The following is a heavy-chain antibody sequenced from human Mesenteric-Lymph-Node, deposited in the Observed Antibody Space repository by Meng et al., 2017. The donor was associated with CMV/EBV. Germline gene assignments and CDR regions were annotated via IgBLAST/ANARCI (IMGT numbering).Heavy chain of an antibody. Sequence: GSFSGYYWSWIRQPPGNVLEWIGEVNHSGSTNYTPSLKSRVTISVDTSKNQFSLKLSSVTAADTAVYYCAGVIGRSSTSRGWFDPWGQGTLVTVSS. J-gene: IGHJ5*02. D-gene: IGHD2-2*01. V-gene: IGHV4-34*01. CDR1: GSFSGYY. CDR3: AGVIGRSSTSRGWFDP. CDR2: VNHSGST.